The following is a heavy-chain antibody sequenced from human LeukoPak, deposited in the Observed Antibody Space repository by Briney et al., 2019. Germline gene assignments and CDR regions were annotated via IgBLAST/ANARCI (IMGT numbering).Heavy chain of an antibody. Sequence: GASVNVSCKASGYTFTTYYMHWVRQAPGQGLEWMGIINPSGGSTSYAQKFQGRVTITRDMSTSTVYMQLSSLRSEDTAVYYCARVSPGDYGDHPDYWGQGTLVTVSS. CDR1: GYTFTTYY. V-gene: IGHV1-46*01. CDR3: ARVSPGDYGDHPDY. D-gene: IGHD4-17*01. CDR2: INPSGGST. J-gene: IGHJ4*02.